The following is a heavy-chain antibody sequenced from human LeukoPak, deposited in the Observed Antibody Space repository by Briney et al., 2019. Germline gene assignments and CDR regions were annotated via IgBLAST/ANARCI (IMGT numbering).Heavy chain of an antibody. CDR2: TIPIFGTA. CDR1: GGTFSRYA. CDR3: ARASFGLLWCGEYVGCDFDP. J-gene: IGHJ5*02. V-gene: IGHV1-69*13. D-gene: IGHD3-10*01. Sequence: GAPVKPSCKASGGTFSRYAISWVRQAPGQRLGCWGGTIPIFGTANYAQKFQGRVTITADESTSTAYMELSSLRSEDTAVYYCARASFGLLWCGEYVGCDFDPWGQGTLVTVSS.